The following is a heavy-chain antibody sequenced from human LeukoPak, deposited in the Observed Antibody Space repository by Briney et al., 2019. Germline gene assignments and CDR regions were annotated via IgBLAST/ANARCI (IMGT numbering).Heavy chain of an antibody. CDR3: ARGAPVVVVAAIPRWFDP. D-gene: IGHD2-15*01. V-gene: IGHV4-30-2*01. J-gene: IGHJ5*02. CDR2: IYHSGST. CDR1: GGSISSGGYS. Sequence: SETLSLTCAVSGGSISSGGYSWSWIRQPPGKGLEWIGYIYHSGSTYYNPSLKSRVTTSVDRSKNQFSLKLSSVTAADTAVYYCARGAPVVVVAAIPRWFDPWGQGTLVTVSS.